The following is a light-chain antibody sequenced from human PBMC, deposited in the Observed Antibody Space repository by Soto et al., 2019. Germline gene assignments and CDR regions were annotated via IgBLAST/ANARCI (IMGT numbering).Light chain of an antibody. Sequence: EIVLTQSPATLSLSPGERATLSCRASQSVSRYLAWYQQKPGQAPRLLIYDASHRATGIPARFSGSGSATDVTLTISSLDPEDFSVDYCQQRSNWAPYTVGQGTKLEIK. J-gene: IGKJ2*01. V-gene: IGKV3-11*01. CDR1: QSVSRY. CDR2: DAS. CDR3: QQRSNWAPYT.